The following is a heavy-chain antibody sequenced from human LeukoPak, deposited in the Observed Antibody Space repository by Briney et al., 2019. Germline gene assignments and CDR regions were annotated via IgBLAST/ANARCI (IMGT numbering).Heavy chain of an antibody. CDR2: IYYSGST. Sequence: SQTLSLTCTVSGGSISSGDYYWSWIRQPPGKGLEWIGYIYYSGSTYYNPSPKSRVTISVDTSKNQFSLKLSSVTAADTAVYYCAGGYCSSTSCYHGAFDIWGQGTMVTVSS. J-gene: IGHJ3*02. CDR1: GGSISSGDYY. CDR3: AGGYCSSTSCYHGAFDI. D-gene: IGHD2-2*01. V-gene: IGHV4-30-4*08.